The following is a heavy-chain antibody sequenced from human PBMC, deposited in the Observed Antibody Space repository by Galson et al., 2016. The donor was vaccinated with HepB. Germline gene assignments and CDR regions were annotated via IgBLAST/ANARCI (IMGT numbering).Heavy chain of an antibody. D-gene: IGHD2-15*01. CDR2: ISYEGSNK. V-gene: IGHV3-30-3*01. J-gene: IGHJ4*02. Sequence: SLRLSCAASGFIFSSYAMHWVRQAPGKGLEWVASISYEGSNKYYADSVKGRFTISRDNSRNTLCLQMNSLRAEDTAVYYCARGGVVVAATRRSNGYFDYWGQGTLVTVSS. CDR1: GFIFSSYA. CDR3: ARGGVVVAATRRSNGYFDY.